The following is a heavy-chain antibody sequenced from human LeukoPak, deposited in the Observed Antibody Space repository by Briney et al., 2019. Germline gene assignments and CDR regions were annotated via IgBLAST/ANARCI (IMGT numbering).Heavy chain of an antibody. V-gene: IGHV4-61*01. Sequence: MASETLSLTCTVSGGSVSSGTYYWSWIRQPPGKGLEWIGYIYYSGSTNYNPSLKSRVTISVDTSKNQFSLKLSSVTAADTAVYYCARIHRYCSGGACYVLDNWGQGTLVAVSS. CDR3: ARIHRYCSGGACYVLDN. J-gene: IGHJ4*02. CDR1: GGSVSSGTYY. CDR2: IYYSGST. D-gene: IGHD2-15*01.